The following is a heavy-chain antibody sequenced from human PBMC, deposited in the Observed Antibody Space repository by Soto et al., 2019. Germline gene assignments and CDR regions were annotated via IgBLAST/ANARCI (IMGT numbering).Heavy chain of an antibody. CDR3: AKDRRTAMVPAYDY. V-gene: IGHV3-23*01. J-gene: IGHJ4*02. CDR2: ISGSGGST. D-gene: IGHD5-18*01. CDR1: GFTFSSYA. Sequence: GVSLRLSCAASGFTFSSYAMGWVRQAPGKGLEWVSAISGSGGSTYYADSVKGRFTISRDNSKNTLYLQMNSLRAEDTAVYYCAKDRRTAMVPAYDYWGQGTLVTVSS.